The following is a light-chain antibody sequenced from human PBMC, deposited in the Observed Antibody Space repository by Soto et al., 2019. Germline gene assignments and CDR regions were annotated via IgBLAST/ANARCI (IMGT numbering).Light chain of an antibody. CDR3: QQYYSTPRT. Sequence: DIVMTQSPDSLAVSLGERATINCKSSQSVLSSSNNKNYLSWYQQKPGQPPQLLIYWASTRESGVPDRFSGSGSGTDFTLTISSLQAEDVAVYYCQQYYSTPRTFGQGTKVDIK. CDR2: WAS. V-gene: IGKV4-1*01. CDR1: QSVLSSSNNKNY. J-gene: IGKJ1*01.